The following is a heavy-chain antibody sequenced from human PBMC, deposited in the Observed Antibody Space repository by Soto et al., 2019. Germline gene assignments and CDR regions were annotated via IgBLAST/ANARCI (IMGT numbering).Heavy chain of an antibody. D-gene: IGHD2-2*01. J-gene: IGHJ5*02. Sequence: PWGSLRLSCAASGFTFSDYYMSWIRQAPGKGLEWVSYISSSGSTIYYADSVKGRFTISRDNAKNSLYLQMNSLRAEDTAVYYCARDRTDCSSTSCFIPTYNWFDPWGQGTLVTVSS. V-gene: IGHV3-11*01. CDR1: GFTFSDYY. CDR3: ARDRTDCSSTSCFIPTYNWFDP. CDR2: ISSSGSTI.